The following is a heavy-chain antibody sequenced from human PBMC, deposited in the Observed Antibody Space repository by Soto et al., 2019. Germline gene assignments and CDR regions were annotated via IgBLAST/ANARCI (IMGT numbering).Heavy chain of an antibody. V-gene: IGHV4-59*12. CDR2: IYYSGST. Sequence: PSETLSLTCTVSGGSISSYYWSWIRQPPGKGLEWIGYIYYSGSTNYNPSLKSRVTISVDTSKNQFSLKLTSVTAADTAVYYCASAVRSWFYFDYWGQGALVTVSP. D-gene: IGHD6-13*01. CDR3: ASAVRSWFYFDY. J-gene: IGHJ4*02. CDR1: GGSISSYY.